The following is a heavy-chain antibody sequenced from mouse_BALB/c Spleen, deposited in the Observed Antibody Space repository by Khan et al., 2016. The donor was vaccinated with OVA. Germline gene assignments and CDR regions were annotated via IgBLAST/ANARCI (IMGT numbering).Heavy chain of an antibody. J-gene: IGHJ4*01. D-gene: IGHD2-10*01. CDR3: ARQPYYHYNIMDY. CDR2: IWSDGST. V-gene: IGHV2-6-1*01. Sequence: QVQLKESGPGLVAPSQSLSITCTISGFSLTNYGVHWVRQPPGKGLERLVVIWSDGSTTYNSALKSRLTISKDNSESQVFLKMNSLQTDDTAMYFCARQPYYHYNIMDYWGQGTSVTVSS. CDR1: GFSLTNYG.